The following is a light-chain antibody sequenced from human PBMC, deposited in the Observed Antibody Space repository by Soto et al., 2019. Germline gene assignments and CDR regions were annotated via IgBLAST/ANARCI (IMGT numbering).Light chain of an antibody. CDR1: QGISNY. CDR2: AAS. Sequence: DIQMTQSPSSLSASVGDRVTITCRGSQGISNYLAWYQQKPGKVPKLLIYAASTLQSGVPSRFSGSGSGTDFTLTISSLQPEDVATYYCQKYSSAPRTFGQGTKVEIK. CDR3: QKYSSAPRT. J-gene: IGKJ1*01. V-gene: IGKV1-27*01.